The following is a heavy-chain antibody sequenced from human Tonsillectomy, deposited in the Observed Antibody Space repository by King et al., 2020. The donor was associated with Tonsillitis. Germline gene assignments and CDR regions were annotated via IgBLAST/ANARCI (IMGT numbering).Heavy chain of an antibody. CDR2: ISWNSGSI. CDR3: AKDRGYSYGTTNFDY. CDR1: GFIFDDYA. D-gene: IGHD5-18*01. Sequence: VQLVESGGGLVQPGRSLRLSCAASGFIFDDYAMHWVRQAPGKGLEWVSGISWNSGSIGYADSVKGRFTISRDNAKNSLYLQMNSLRADDTALYYCAKDRGYSYGTTNFDYWGQGTLVTVSS. V-gene: IGHV3-9*01. J-gene: IGHJ4*02.